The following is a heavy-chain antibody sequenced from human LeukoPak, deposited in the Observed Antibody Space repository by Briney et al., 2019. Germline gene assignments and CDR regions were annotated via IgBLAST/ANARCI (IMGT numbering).Heavy chain of an antibody. Sequence: GGSLRLSCAASGFTFDDYTMHWVRQAPGKGLEWVSLISWDGGSTYYADSVKGRFTISRDNSKNSLYLQMNSLRTEDTALYYCAKGYSSGAYYFDYWGQGTLVTVSS. CDR2: ISWDGGST. CDR3: AKGYSSGAYYFDY. J-gene: IGHJ4*02. D-gene: IGHD6-19*01. V-gene: IGHV3-43*01. CDR1: GFTFDDYT.